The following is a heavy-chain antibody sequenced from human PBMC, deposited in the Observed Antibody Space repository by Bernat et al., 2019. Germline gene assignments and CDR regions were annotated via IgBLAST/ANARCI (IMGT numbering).Heavy chain of an antibody. J-gene: IGHJ3*02. CDR3: ARGVPAAMGRAFDI. CDR2: MNPNSGNT. CDR1: GYTFTSYD. V-gene: IGHV1-8*01. D-gene: IGHD2-2*01. Sequence: QVQLVQSGAEVKKPGASVKVSCKASGYTFTSYDINWVRQATGQGLEWMGWMNPNSGNTGYAQKFQGSVTMTRNTSISTAYMELSSLRSEDTAVYYCARGVPAAMGRAFDIWGQGTMVTVSS.